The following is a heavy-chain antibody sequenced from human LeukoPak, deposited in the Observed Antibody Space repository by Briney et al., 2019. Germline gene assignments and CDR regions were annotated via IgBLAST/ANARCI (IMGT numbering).Heavy chain of an antibody. D-gene: IGHD3-22*01. Sequence: LRLSCAASGFTFSSYAMNWVRQAPGKGLEWIGYIYYSGSTYYNPSLKSRVTISVDTSKNQFSLKLSTVTAADTAVYYCARDRSYDSSGYYFEWGQGTLVTVSS. CDR3: ARDRSYDSSGYYFE. J-gene: IGHJ4*02. CDR2: IYYSGST. V-gene: IGHV4-31*11. CDR1: GFTFSSYA.